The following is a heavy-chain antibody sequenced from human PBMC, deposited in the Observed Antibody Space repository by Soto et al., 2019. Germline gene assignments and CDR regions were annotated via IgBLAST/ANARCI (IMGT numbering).Heavy chain of an antibody. CDR1: GGSISSYY. CDR2: IYYSGST. CDR3: PGHDHDEGSTSSDY. D-gene: IGHD1-26*01. J-gene: IGHJ4*02. Sequence: QVQLQESGPGLVKPSETLSLTCTVSGGSISSYYWSWIRQPPGKGLEWIGYIYYSGSTSNTPSLKSRVTISVATAKTHRSPKLNSMTAADPAVYDCPGHDHDEGSTSSDYCGQGTLVTVSS. V-gene: IGHV4-59*08.